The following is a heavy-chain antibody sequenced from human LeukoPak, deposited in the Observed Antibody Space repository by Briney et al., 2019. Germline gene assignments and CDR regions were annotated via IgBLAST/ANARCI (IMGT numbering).Heavy chain of an antibody. D-gene: IGHD6-13*01. CDR2: INHSGST. CDR1: GGSFSGYY. V-gene: IGHV4-34*01. J-gene: IGHJ4*02. Sequence: SETLSLTCAVYGGSFSGYYWSWIRQPPGKGLEWIGEINHSGSTNYNPSLKSRVTVSMDKSKNQFSLTLNSVTAADTAVYYCATRQQLVPRWGQGTLVTVSS. CDR3: ATRQQLVPR.